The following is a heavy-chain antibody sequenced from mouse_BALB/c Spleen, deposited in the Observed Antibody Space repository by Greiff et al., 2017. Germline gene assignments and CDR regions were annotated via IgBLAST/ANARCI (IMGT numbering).Heavy chain of an antibody. D-gene: IGHD2-4*01. CDR1: GFNINDTY. Sequence: VQLKQSGAELVKPGASVKLSCTASGFNINDTYMHWVKQRPEQGLEWIGRIDPANGNTKYDPKFQGKATITADTSSNTAYLQLSSLTSEDTAVYYCARGNDYDGYAMDYWGQGTSVTVSS. CDR2: IDPANGNT. CDR3: ARGNDYDGYAMDY. J-gene: IGHJ4*01. V-gene: IGHV14-3*02.